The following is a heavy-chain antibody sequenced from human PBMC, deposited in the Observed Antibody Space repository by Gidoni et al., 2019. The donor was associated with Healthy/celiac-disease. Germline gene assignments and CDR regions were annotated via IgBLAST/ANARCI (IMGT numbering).Heavy chain of an antibody. D-gene: IGHD6-13*01. CDR1: GFTFSSYA. CDR2: ISYDGSNK. J-gene: IGHJ6*02. Sequence: QVQLVESGGGVVQPGRSLRLSCAASGFTFSSYAMHWVRQAPGKGLEWVAVISYDGSNKYYADSVKGRFTISRDNSKNTLYLQMNSLRAEDTAVYYCARDCYSSSWYNYYGMDVWGQGTTVTVSS. V-gene: IGHV3-30-3*01. CDR3: ARDCYSSSWYNYYGMDV.